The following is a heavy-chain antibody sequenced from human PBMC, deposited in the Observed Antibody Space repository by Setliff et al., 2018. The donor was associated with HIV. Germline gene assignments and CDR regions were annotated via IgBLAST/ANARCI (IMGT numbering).Heavy chain of an antibody. J-gene: IGHJ5*02. D-gene: IGHD6-19*01. Sequence: GASVKVSCKVSGHTLTKLSMHWVRQAPGKGLEWMGALYREEGEAFYPQNFQGGLTMTRDTATNTVCMEVSSLRSEDTAGYYCAKDIPGPAINSGRIKNWFDPWGEGTLVTVSS. CDR3: AKDIPGPAINSGRIKNWFDP. CDR1: GHTLTKLS. CDR2: LYREEGEA. V-gene: IGHV1-24*01.